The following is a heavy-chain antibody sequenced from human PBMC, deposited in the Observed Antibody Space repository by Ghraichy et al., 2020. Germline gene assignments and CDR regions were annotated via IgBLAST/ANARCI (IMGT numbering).Heavy chain of an antibody. CDR3: ARDLVSDYGGNSEYYGMDV. J-gene: IGHJ6*02. D-gene: IGHD4-23*01. V-gene: IGHV3-7*01. CDR2: IKQDGSEK. CDR1: GFTFSSYW. Sequence: GGSLRLSCAASGFTFSSYWMSWVRQAPGKGLEWVANIKQDGSEKYYVDSVKGRFTISRDNAKNSLYLQMNSLRAEDTAVYYCARDLVSDYGGNSEYYGMDVWGQGTTVTVSS.